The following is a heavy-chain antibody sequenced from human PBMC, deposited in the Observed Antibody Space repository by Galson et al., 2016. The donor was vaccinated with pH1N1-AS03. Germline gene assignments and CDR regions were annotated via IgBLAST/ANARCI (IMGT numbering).Heavy chain of an antibody. CDR2: LHYSGRS. CDR1: GDSINRFY. D-gene: IGHD2-15*01. Sequence: SETLSLTCTASGDSINRFYWGWIRQTPGKGLEWIGYLHYSGRSTYNPSLQSRVTLAVDTSKNQFSLHVNSVTEADTAEYYCVTGGGWRVDYWGQGTPVTVSS. CDR3: VTGGGWRVDY. J-gene: IGHJ4*02. V-gene: IGHV4-59*01.